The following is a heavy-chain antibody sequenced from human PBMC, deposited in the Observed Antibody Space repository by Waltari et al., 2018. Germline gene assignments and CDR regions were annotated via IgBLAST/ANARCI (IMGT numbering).Heavy chain of an antibody. CDR1: GDSLSNTDC. CDR3: ARDRGRGLYLDS. CDR2: VRGDWKT. V-gene: IGHV4-4*02. J-gene: IGHJ4*02. D-gene: IGHD2-15*01. Sequence: QLQLQESGPELVKPSGTLSLTCAVSGDSLSNTDCWSWVRQPPGKGLDWMGQVRGDWKTNYNPSLASRVTISLDTYNKQFSLKVTSATAADTAVYYCARDRGRGLYLDSWGPGILVTVSP.